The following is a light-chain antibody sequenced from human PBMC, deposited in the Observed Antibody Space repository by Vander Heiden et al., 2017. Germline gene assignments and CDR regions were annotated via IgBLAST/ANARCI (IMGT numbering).Light chain of an antibody. CDR1: QSVDDW. CDR2: KAS. CDR3: QQENRSPWM. V-gene: IGKV1-5*03. J-gene: IGKJ1*01. Sequence: GDRVTMTCRASQSVDDWLAWFQQKPGKAPKVVISKASNLESGVPSRFSGSGSGTEFTLTITSLQPDDVATYYCQQENRSPWMFGQGTKVDI.